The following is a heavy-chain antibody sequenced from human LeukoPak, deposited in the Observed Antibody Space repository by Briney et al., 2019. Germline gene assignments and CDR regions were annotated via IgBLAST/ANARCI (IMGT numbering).Heavy chain of an antibody. V-gene: IGHV3-7*01. Sequence: GGSLRLSCAASGFTFSSYWMSWVRQAPGKGLEWVANIKQDGSEKYYVDSVKGRFTISRDNAKNSLYLQMNSLRAEDTAVYYCARARVYYYDSSGYYPDAFNIWGQGTMVTVSS. CDR1: GFTFSSYW. J-gene: IGHJ3*02. CDR3: ARARVYYYDSSGYYPDAFNI. D-gene: IGHD3-22*01. CDR2: IKQDGSEK.